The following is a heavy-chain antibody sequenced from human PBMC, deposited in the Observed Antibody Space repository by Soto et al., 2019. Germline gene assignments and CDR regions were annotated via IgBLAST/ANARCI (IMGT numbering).Heavy chain of an antibody. D-gene: IGHD4-17*01. J-gene: IGHJ6*02. Sequence: SETLSLTYTVSGGSISSGDYYWSWIRQPPGKGLEWIGYIYYSGSTYYNPSLKSRVTISVDTSKNQFSLKLSSVTAADTAVYYCARENTVANYYYYGMDVWGQGTTVTVSS. V-gene: IGHV4-30-4*01. CDR3: ARENTVANYYYYGMDV. CDR2: IYYSGST. CDR1: GGSISSGDYY.